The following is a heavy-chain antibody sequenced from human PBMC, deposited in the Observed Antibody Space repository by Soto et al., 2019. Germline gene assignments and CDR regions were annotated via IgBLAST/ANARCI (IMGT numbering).Heavy chain of an antibody. V-gene: IGHV1-8*01. J-gene: IGHJ3*02. D-gene: IGHD6-6*01. CDR3: ASARGETDAFDI. CDR2: MNPNSGNT. Sequence: ASVKVSCKASGYTFTSYDINWVRQATGQGLEWMGWMNPNSGNTGYAQKFQGRVTMTRNTSISTAYMELSSLRSEDTAVYYCASARGETDAFDIWGQGAMVTVSS. CDR1: GYTFTSYD.